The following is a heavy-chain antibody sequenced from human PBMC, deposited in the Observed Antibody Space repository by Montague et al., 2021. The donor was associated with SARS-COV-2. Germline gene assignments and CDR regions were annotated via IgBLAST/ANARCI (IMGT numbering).Heavy chain of an antibody. Sequence: SETLSLTCSVSSGSIISSGYYWGWIRQPPGKELEWIGNIYYSGTAYYNPSLQSRGTISADTSKNHLSLRLSSMTAADTAVYFCARGMIRGVTTPFDYWGQGSQVTVSS. CDR3: ARGMIRGVTTPFDY. D-gene: IGHD3-10*01. CDR2: IYYSGTA. J-gene: IGHJ4*02. V-gene: IGHV4-39*02. CDR1: SGSIISSGYY.